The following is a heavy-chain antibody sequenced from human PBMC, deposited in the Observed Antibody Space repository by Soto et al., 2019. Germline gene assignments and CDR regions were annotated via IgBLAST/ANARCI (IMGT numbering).Heavy chain of an antibody. CDR1: GYTFTNYW. Sequence: GESLKISCKAIGYTFTNYWIGWVRQTPGKGLEWMGIISPGDSDTRYNPSFEGQVTVSADESISTAYLQWNTLKASDTAMYYCVRPNFGALTHFDFWGQGTLVTVSS. CDR3: VRPNFGALTHFDF. V-gene: IGHV5-51*01. J-gene: IGHJ4*02. CDR2: ISPGDSDT. D-gene: IGHD3-16*01.